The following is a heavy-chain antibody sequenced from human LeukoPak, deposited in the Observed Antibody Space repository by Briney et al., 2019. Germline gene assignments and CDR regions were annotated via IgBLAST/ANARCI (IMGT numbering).Heavy chain of an antibody. CDR3: ARVSIASSWYQGVDY. J-gene: IGHJ4*02. CDR1: GFTFSSYA. Sequence: GGSLRLSCAASGFTFSSYAMHWVRQAPGKGLEWVAVISYDGSNKYYADSVKGRFTISRDNSKSTLYLQMNNLRAEDTAVYYCARVSIASSWYQGVDYWGQGTLVTVSS. V-gene: IGHV3-30*04. D-gene: IGHD6-13*01. CDR2: ISYDGSNK.